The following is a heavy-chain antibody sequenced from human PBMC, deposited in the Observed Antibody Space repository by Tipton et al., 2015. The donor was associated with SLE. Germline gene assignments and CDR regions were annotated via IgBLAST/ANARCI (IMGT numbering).Heavy chain of an antibody. D-gene: IGHD2-2*01. V-gene: IGHV4-31*03. Sequence: TLSLTCTVSGGSISSDDYYWTWIRQHPGKGLEWIGHMSYSGSTYYNPSLKSRITISVDTSKNHFSLKLSSVTAADTAVYYCARPLGYCSSASCYAGTNWFDPWGQGTLVTVSS. J-gene: IGHJ5*02. CDR1: GGSISSDDYY. CDR3: ARPLGYCSSASCYAGTNWFDP. CDR2: MSYSGST.